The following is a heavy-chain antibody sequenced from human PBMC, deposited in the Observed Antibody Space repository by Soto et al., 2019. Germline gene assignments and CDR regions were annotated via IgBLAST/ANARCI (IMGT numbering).Heavy chain of an antibody. J-gene: IGHJ4*02. D-gene: IGHD3-10*01. CDR2: IYHSGST. CDR3: ASTMVRGVMGLDY. Sequence: PSETLSLTCAVSVGSISSGGDSWCWIRQPPGKGLEWIGYIYHSGSTYYNPSLKSRVTISVDRSKNQFSLKLSSVTAADTAVYYCASTMVRGVMGLDYWGQGTLVTVSS. V-gene: IGHV4-30-2*01. CDR1: VGSISSGGDS.